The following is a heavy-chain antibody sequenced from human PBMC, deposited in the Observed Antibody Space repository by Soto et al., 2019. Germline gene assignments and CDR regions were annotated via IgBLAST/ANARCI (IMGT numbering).Heavy chain of an antibody. D-gene: IGHD5-18*01. CDR3: ARAGAAMVSNPGYYYYGMDV. V-gene: IGHV3-30-3*01. Sequence: VQLVESGGGVVQPGRSLRLSCAASGFTFSSYAMHWVRQAPGKGLEWVAVISYDGSNKYYADSVKGRFTISRDNSKNTLYLQMNSLRAEDTAVYYCARAGAAMVSNPGYYYYGMDVWGQGTTVTVSS. CDR2: ISYDGSNK. J-gene: IGHJ6*02. CDR1: GFTFSSYA.